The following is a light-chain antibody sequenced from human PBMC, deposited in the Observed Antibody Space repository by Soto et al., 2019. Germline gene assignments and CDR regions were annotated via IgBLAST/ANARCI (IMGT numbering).Light chain of an antibody. CDR1: SSDVGAYHY. CDR3: SSFASSNTWV. V-gene: IGLV2-8*01. Sequence: QSAMTQPPSSSGSPGQSVTIPCTGTSSDVGAYHYVSWYQQHAGKAPKLVIYEVTKRPSGVPDRFSGSKSANTASLTVSGLQAEDEAAYYFSSFASSNTWVFGGGTKLTVL. J-gene: IGLJ3*02. CDR2: EVT.